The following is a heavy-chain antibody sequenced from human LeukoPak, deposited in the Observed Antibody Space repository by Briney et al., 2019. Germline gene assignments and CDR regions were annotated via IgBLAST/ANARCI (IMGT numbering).Heavy chain of an antibody. CDR2: ISDDGSKK. J-gene: IGHJ4*02. V-gene: IGHV3-30*18. CDR1: GFTFSSYG. D-gene: IGHD6-13*01. Sequence: PGGALRLSCAASGFTFSSYGMHGVRQAPGKGGEGGAVISDDGSKKYYADSVKGGCTISRDNSKNPLYLQMNSLRAEGTAVYYCAKDKAAAGIDYWGQGPLATVS. CDR3: AKDKAAAGIDY.